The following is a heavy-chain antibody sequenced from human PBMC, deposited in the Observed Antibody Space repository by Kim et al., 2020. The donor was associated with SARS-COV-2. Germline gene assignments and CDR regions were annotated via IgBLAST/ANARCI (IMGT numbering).Heavy chain of an antibody. D-gene: IGHD1-26*01. CDR3: AKDRLGAAGGRIVLSAFDY. CDR1: GFNFRSYG. CDR2: ISYDGSNY. Sequence: GGSLRLSCAASGFNFRSYGIHWVRQAPGKGLEWVAVISYDGSNYYYADSVKGRFTISRDNSKNTVYLQMNSLSAEDTAVYYCAKDRLGAAGGRIVLSAFDYWGQGTLVSVSS. V-gene: IGHV3-30*18. J-gene: IGHJ4*02.